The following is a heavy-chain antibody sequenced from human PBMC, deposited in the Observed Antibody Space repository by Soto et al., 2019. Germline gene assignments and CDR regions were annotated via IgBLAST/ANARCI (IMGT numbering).Heavy chain of an antibody. CDR3: ARMRRVAARPPVGMDV. V-gene: IGHV2-26*01. D-gene: IGHD6-6*01. Sequence: QVTLKESGPVLVKPTETLTLTCTVSGFSLSNARMGVSWIRQPPGKALEWLAHIFSNDAKSYSTSLKSRLTISKDTSKSQVVLTMTNMDPVDTATYYCARMRRVAARPPVGMDVWGQGTTVTVSS. J-gene: IGHJ6*02. CDR1: GFSLSNARMG. CDR2: IFSNDAK.